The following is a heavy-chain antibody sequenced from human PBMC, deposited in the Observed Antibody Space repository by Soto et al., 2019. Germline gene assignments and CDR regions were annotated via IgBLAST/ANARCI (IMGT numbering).Heavy chain of an antibody. CDR3: AKENDFGGRGAD. V-gene: IGHV3-30*18. Sequence: QVQLVESGGGVVQPGRSLRLSCVASGFTFTSHGMHWVRQAPGKGLEWVAVVSNDGSTKYYTDSVKGRFSISRDNTKNTLYLEMNGLRVDDTAVYYCAKENDFGGRGADWGQGTLVTVSS. CDR1: GFTFTSHG. D-gene: IGHD3-3*01. J-gene: IGHJ4*02. CDR2: VSNDGSTK.